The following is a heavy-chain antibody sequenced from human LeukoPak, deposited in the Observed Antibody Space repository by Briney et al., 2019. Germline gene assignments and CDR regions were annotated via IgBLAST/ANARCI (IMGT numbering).Heavy chain of an antibody. CDR3: ARDPPFIIGTTFFDY. Sequence: PGGSLRLSCAASGFTFGSFSMTWVRQAPGKGLERVSTISSSGTYIYYADSVKGRFTISRDNAKNSLYLQMNSLRAEDTAVYYCARDPPFIIGTTFFDYWGQGTLVTVSS. V-gene: IGHV3-21*01. CDR2: ISSSGTYI. D-gene: IGHD1-20*01. J-gene: IGHJ4*02. CDR1: GFTFGSFS.